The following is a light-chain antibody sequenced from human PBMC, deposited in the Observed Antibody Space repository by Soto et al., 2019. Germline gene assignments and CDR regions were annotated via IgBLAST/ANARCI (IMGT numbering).Light chain of an antibody. CDR2: WAS. CDR1: QSVLYSSNNKNY. J-gene: IGKJ2*01. Sequence: DIVMTQSPDSLAVSLGERATINCKSSQSVLYSSNNKNYLAWYQQKPGQPPKLLIYWASTREYVVPDRFSGSGSVTDFTLTISSQQAADVAVYYCQQYYSTPTFGQETKLEIK. CDR3: QQYYSTPT. V-gene: IGKV4-1*01.